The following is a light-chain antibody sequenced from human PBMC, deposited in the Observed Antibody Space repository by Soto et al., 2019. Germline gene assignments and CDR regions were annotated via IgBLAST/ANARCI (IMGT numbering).Light chain of an antibody. Sequence: DVVMTQTPLSSPDTLGQPASIYCRSSGSLLHSDGNNYLNWYHQRPGQPPTLLIYKISNRFSGVPDRFSGSGAGTHFTLTISRVEAEDVGVYYCMQGTQYPLTFGQGTNLEIK. V-gene: IGKV2-24*01. CDR2: KIS. CDR3: MQGTQYPLT. J-gene: IGKJ2*01. CDR1: GSLLHSDGNNY.